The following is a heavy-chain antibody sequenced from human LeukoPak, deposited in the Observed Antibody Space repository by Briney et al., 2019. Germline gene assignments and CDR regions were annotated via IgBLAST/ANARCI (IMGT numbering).Heavy chain of an antibody. Sequence: GGSLRLSCAASGFTFSTYNMNWVRHAPGKGLEWISSITSSSSYIYYADSVKGRFTISRDNAKNSLFLQMNNLSPDDTAVYFCARDPYSGNYGNYYYYYMDVWGKGATVTVSS. V-gene: IGHV3-21*06. D-gene: IGHD1-26*01. CDR3: ARDPYSGNYGNYYYYYMDV. CDR1: GFTFSTYN. CDR2: ITSSSSYI. J-gene: IGHJ6*03.